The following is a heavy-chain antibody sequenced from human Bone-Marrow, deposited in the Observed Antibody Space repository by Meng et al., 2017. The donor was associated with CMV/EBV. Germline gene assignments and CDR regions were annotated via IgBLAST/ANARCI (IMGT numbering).Heavy chain of an antibody. CDR3: TRDTNWSFAA. Sequence: GGSLRLSCAASGFTFDDFGMSWVRQAPGKGLEWVSGITWNGGSIDYADSVKGRFTISRDNAKNALYLQMNSLRPEDTAVYYCTRDTNWSFAAWGPGKLVNVSS. D-gene: IGHD1-1*01. CDR1: GFTFDDFG. V-gene: IGHV3-20*04. CDR2: ITWNGGSI. J-gene: IGHJ4*02.